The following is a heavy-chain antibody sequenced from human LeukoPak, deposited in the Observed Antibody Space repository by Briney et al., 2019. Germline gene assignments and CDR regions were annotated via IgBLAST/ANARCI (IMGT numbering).Heavy chain of an antibody. V-gene: IGHV3-30-3*01. CDR1: GFTFSSST. CDR2: TSFVGSNK. Sequence: GGSLRLFRAASGFTFSSSTIHWVRQPPGKGLEWVAVTSFVGSNKYYADSVKGRFTISRNNSKNTLYLQMNSLRAEDTAVDYCPRGEVGSSLGSDPWGQGTLVTVSS. J-gene: IGHJ5*02. CDR3: PRGEVGSSLGSDP. D-gene: IGHD1-26*01.